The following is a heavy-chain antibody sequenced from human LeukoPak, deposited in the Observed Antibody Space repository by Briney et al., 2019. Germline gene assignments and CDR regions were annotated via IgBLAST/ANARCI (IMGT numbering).Heavy chain of an antibody. J-gene: IGHJ4*02. Sequence: PGGSLRLSCAASGFTFSDYYMTWIRQAPGKGLEWISYISGSDSNIYYADSVKGRFTISRDNAKNSLYLQMNGLRAEDTAVYYCAREGSYPPYYFDYWGQGTLVTVSS. D-gene: IGHD1-26*01. CDR2: ISGSDSNI. CDR3: AREGSYPPYYFDY. CDR1: GFTFSDYY. V-gene: IGHV3-11*01.